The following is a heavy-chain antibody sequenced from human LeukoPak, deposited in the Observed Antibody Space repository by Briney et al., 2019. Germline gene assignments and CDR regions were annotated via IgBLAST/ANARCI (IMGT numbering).Heavy chain of an antibody. D-gene: IGHD2-2*02. CDR2: IYYSGRS. CDR3: ARGYTSRGWFDP. V-gene: IGHV4-39*01. Sequence: SETLSLTCTVSGGSISSSSYFWGWIRQAPGKGLEWIGTIYYSGRSNFNPSLKSRSTISVDTSKTQFSLRLKSVTAADTAIYYCARGYTSRGWFDPWGQGTLVTVSS. J-gene: IGHJ5*02. CDR1: GGSISSSSYF.